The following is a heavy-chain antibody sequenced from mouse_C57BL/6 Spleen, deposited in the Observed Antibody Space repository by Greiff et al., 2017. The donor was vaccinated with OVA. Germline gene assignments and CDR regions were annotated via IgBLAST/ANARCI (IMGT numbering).Heavy chain of an antibody. CDR1: GYTFTSYW. CDR2: IDPSDSET. V-gene: IGHV1-52*01. J-gene: IGHJ3*01. CDR3: ARFYDYDAWFAY. D-gene: IGHD2-4*01. Sequence: QVQLQQSGAELVRPGSSVKLSCKASGYTFTSYWMHWVKQRPIQGLEWIGNIDPSDSETHYNQKFKDKATLTVDKSSSTAYMQLSSLTSEDSAVYYCARFYDYDAWFAYWGQGTLVTVSA.